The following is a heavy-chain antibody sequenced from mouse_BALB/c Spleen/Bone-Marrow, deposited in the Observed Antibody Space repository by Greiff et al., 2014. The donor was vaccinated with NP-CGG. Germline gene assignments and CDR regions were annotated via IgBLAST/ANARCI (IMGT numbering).Heavy chain of an antibody. V-gene: IGHV2-5*01. CDR1: GFSLTSYG. Sequence: QVQLQQSGPGLVQPSQSLSITCTVSGFSLTSYGVHWVRQSPGKGLEWLGVIWRGGSTDYNAAFMSRLSITKDNSKSQVFFKMNSLQADDTAIYYCAKNLRGNYVWAMDYWGQGTSVTVSS. CDR2: IWRGGST. J-gene: IGHJ4*01. CDR3: AKNLRGNYVWAMDY. D-gene: IGHD2-1*01.